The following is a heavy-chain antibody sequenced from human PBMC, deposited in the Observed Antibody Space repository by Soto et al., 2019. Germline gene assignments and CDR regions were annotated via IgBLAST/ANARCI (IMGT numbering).Heavy chain of an antibody. J-gene: IGHJ5*02. CDR1: GFTFSSYG. CDR3: AKDRVGSTMVRGVMTNWFDP. V-gene: IGHV3-30*18. Sequence: QVQLVESGGGVVQPGRSLRLSCAASGFTFSSYGMHWVRQAPGKGLEWVAVISYDGSNKYYADSVKGRFTISRDNSKNTLYLQMNSLRAEDTAVYYCAKDRVGSTMVRGVMTNWFDPWGQGTLVTVSS. CDR2: ISYDGSNK. D-gene: IGHD3-10*01.